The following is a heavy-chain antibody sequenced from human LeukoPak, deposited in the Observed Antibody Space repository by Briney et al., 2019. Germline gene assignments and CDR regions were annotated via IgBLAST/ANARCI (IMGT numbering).Heavy chain of an antibody. CDR3: AKESWGSGWHYYYYYGMDV. Sequence: GGSLRLSCAASGFTFSSFPMSWVRQAPGKGLEWVSAISGRGGSTYYADSVKGRFTISRDNSKNTLYLQMNSLRAEDTAVYYCAKESWGSGWHYYYYYGMDVWGQGTTVTVSS. D-gene: IGHD6-19*01. CDR1: GFTFSSFP. V-gene: IGHV3-23*01. CDR2: ISGRGGST. J-gene: IGHJ6*02.